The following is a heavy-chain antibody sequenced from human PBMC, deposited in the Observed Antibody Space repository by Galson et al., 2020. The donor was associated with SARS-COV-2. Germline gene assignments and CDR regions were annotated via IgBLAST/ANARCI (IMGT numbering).Heavy chain of an antibody. CDR3: AGSLGRRGWLHYGVDV. J-gene: IGHJ6*02. Sequence: GESLKISCGAFGFTFDTYDMHWVRQVTGEGLEWVATIGTGSDTFYPDSVKGRFTISRENARNSFFLQMNSLRAEDTGVYYCAGSLGRRGWLHYGVDVWGQGTTVTVSS. CDR1: GFTFDTYD. CDR2: IGTGSDT. V-gene: IGHV3-13*01. D-gene: IGHD6-19*01.